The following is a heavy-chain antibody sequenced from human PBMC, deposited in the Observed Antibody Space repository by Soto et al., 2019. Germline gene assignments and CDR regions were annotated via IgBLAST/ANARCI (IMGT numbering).Heavy chain of an antibody. CDR3: ARDSRYGSGSYDAFDT. V-gene: IGHV1-2*02. Sequence: ASVKVSCKASGYTCTVYYIHGVRQSPLQWRDWMGWINPNSGGTNYAQNSQGRVIMTTDTSISTVHMELSRLRSDDTAVYYCARDSRYGSGSYDAFDTWGQGTMVTVS. CDR2: INPNSGGT. D-gene: IGHD3-10*01. CDR1: GYTCTVYY. J-gene: IGHJ3*02.